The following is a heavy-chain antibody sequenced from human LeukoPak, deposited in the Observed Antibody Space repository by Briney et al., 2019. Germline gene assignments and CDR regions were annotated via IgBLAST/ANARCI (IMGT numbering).Heavy chain of an antibody. J-gene: IGHJ5*02. V-gene: IGHV4-31*03. CDR1: GGFISSGGYY. CDR2: IYYSGST. CDR3: ASTSHSSSWYWFDP. Sequence: ASQTLSLTCTVSGGFISSGGYYWSWIRQHPGKGLEWIGYIYYSGSTYYNPSLKSRVTISVDTSKNQFSLKLSSVTAADTAVYYCASTSHSSSWYWFDPWGQGTLVTVSS. D-gene: IGHD6-13*01.